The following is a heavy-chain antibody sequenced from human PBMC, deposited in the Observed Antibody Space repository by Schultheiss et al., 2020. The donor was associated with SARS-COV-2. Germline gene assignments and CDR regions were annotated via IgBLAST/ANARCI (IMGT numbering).Heavy chain of an antibody. CDR2: LSYSGIT. D-gene: IGHD5-18*01. J-gene: IGHJ5*02. Sequence: SETLSLTCTVSGGSIASYYWTWIRQSPGKGLEWIGSLSYSGITNYNPSLKSRVTISVDTSKNQFSLKLSSVTAADTAVYYCARYTAMAINWFDPWGQGTLVTVSS. V-gene: IGHV4-59*01. CDR3: ARYTAMAINWFDP. CDR1: GGSIASYY.